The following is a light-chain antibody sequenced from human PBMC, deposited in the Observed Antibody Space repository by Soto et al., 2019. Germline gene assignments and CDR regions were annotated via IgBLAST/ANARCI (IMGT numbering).Light chain of an antibody. CDR2: GAS. J-gene: IGKJ3*01. CDR3: QHYGSSGVT. CDR1: QSVSSSQ. V-gene: IGKV3-20*01. Sequence: EIVLTQSPGTLSLSPGERATLSCRASQSVSSSQLAWYQQRPGQAPRLLVYGASTRATGIEDRFSGSGSGTDFTLTISRLEPEDLAVYYCQHYGSSGVTFGPGTKVDFK.